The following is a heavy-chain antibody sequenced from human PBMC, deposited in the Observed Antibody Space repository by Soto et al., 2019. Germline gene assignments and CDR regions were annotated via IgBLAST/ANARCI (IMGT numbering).Heavy chain of an antibody. CDR3: ARAWGETYDGGHYVDT. V-gene: IGHV4-31*03. CDR1: GASISSAGYY. D-gene: IGHD3-16*01. Sequence: QVQLQESGPGLLRPSQTLSLTCTVSGASISSAGYYWSWIRHHPEKGLQWIGYIYYIGTTYYNPSHKSRVSMSLDKSKNQFSLKVNSVTVADSAVYYCARAWGETYDGGHYVDTGGQGTLVALSS. CDR2: IYYIGTT. J-gene: IGHJ5*02.